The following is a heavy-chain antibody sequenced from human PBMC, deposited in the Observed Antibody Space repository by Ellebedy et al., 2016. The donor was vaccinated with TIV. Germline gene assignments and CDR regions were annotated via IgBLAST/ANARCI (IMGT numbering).Heavy chain of an antibody. V-gene: IGHV1-46*04. CDR3: ARDLGFDN. Sequence: ASVKVSCKTSGYTFTSYHMQWVRQAPGQGLERMGIINPSGGSTSYSQNLQGRVTMTRDRSTSTVYMELSSLTSEDTAVYYCARDLGFDNWGQGTLVTVSS. J-gene: IGHJ4*02. CDR1: GYTFTSYH. CDR2: INPSGGST.